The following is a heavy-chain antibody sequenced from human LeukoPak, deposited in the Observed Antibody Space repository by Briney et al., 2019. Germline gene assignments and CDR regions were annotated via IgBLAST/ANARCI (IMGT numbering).Heavy chain of an antibody. CDR2: TYTSGST. J-gene: IGHJ4*02. CDR3: ARSGAGRWFGELLHYFDY. D-gene: IGHD3-10*01. V-gene: IGHV4-61*02. CDR1: GGSISSGSYY. Sequence: SETLSLTCTVSGGSISSGSYYWSWIRQPAGKGLEWIGRTYTSGSTNYNPSLKSRVTISVDTSKNQFSLKLSSVTAADTAVYYCARSGAGRWFGELLHYFDYWGQGTLVTVSS.